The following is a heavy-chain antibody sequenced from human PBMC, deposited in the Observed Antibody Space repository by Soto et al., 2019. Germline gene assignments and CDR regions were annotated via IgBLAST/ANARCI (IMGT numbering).Heavy chain of an antibody. V-gene: IGHV3-33*01. Sequence: LRLSCAASGFTFSSYGMHWVRRAPGKGLEWVAVIWYDGSNKYYAESVKGRFTISRDNSKNTLYLQMNSLRAEDTAVYYCARLKGFYFDYWGQGTLVTVSS. CDR2: IWYDGSNK. CDR1: GFTFSSYG. J-gene: IGHJ4*02. CDR3: ARLKGFYFDY.